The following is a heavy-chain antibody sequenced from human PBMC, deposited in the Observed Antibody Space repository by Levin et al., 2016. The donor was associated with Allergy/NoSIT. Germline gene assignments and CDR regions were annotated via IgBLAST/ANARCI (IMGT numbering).Heavy chain of an antibody. CDR2: SRPSDGAI. Sequence: GGSLRLSCAASGFTFSGYAMSWVRQAPGKGLEWVSASRPSDGAIFYADSVRGRFTLSRDNSKSTLYLQMTRLRVEDTAMYYCAKGTEITSIYSDWGQGTLVIVSS. CDR1: GFTFSGYA. V-gene: IGHV3-23*01. D-gene: IGHD2-21*01. J-gene: IGHJ4*02. CDR3: AKGTEITSIYSD.